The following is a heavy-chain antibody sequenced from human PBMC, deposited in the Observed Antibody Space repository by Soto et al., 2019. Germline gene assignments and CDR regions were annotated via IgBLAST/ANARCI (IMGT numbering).Heavy chain of an antibody. CDR2: IIPIFGTA. V-gene: IGHV1-69*01. CDR1: GGTFSSYA. CDR3: AKSKYGSGSYSNYYYYGMDV. Sequence: QVQLVQSGVEVKKPGSSVKVSCKASGGTFSSYAISWVRQAPGQGLEWMGGIIPIFGTANYAQKFQGRVTITADESTSTAYMELSSLRSEDTAVYYCAKSKYGSGSYSNYYYYGMDVWGQGTTVTVSS. J-gene: IGHJ6*02. D-gene: IGHD3-10*01.